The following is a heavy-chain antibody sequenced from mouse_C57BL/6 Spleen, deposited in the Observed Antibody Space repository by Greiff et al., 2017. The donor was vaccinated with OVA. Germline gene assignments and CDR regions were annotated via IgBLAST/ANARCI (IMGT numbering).Heavy chain of an antibody. CDR2: ISYDGSN. Sequence: EVKLQESGPGLVKPSQSLSLTCSVTGYSITSGYYWNWIRQFPGNKLEWMGYISYDGSNNYNPSLKNRISITRDTSKNQFFLKLNSVTTEDTATYYCARGTGTKGAYAMDYWGQGTSVTVSS. V-gene: IGHV3-6*01. D-gene: IGHD4-1*01. CDR3: ARGTGTKGAYAMDY. CDR1: GYSITSGYY. J-gene: IGHJ4*01.